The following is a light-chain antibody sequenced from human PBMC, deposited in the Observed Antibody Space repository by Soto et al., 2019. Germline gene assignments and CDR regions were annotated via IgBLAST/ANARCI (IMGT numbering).Light chain of an antibody. V-gene: IGKV3-20*01. CDR1: QSVSDSY. Sequence: EIVVTQSPGTLSLSPGERATLSCRASQSVSDSYLAWYQQKPGQTPSLLIFGASTKATGTPDKISGSGSGTDFTLTINGLDPEDFGVYYCLQYGTSPLTFGGGTKVEIK. CDR3: LQYGTSPLT. CDR2: GAS. J-gene: IGKJ4*01.